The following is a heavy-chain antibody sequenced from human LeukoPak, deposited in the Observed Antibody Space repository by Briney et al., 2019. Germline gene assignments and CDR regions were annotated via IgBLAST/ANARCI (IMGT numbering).Heavy chain of an antibody. D-gene: IGHD6-13*01. V-gene: IGHV4-61*08. J-gene: IGHJ4*02. CDR3: ARVTAGGSAY. CDR2: IYYSGST. Sequence: SETLSLTCTVSGGSVSSGGYYWSWIRQPPGKGLEWIAYIYYSGSTNYNPSLKSRVTISVDTSKNQLSLKLSSVTAADTAVYYCARVTAGGSAYWGQGTLVTVSS. CDR1: GGSVSSGGYY.